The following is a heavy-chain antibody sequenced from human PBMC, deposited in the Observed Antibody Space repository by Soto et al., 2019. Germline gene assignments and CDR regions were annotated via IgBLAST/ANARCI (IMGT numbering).Heavy chain of an antibody. V-gene: IGHV4-4*07. J-gene: IGHJ4*02. CDR1: GGSSSSYY. CDR3: ARDSGGSYHFDY. CDR2: IYTSGIT. Sequence: SQTLPFPGTVSGGSSSSYYWSWIRQPAGKGLEWIGRIYTSGITNYNPSLKSRVTMSVDTSKNQFSLKLSSVTAADTAVYYCARDSGGSYHFDYWGQGTLVSVSS. D-gene: IGHD1-26*01.